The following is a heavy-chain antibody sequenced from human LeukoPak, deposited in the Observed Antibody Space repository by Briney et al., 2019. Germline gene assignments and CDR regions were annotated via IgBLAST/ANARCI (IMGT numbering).Heavy chain of an antibody. J-gene: IGHJ4*02. CDR3: AKQITIFGESRPSYYFDY. V-gene: IGHV3-48*04. CDR1: GFTFSSYS. CDR2: ISSYGSTV. D-gene: IGHD3-3*01. Sequence: GGSLRLSCAASGFTFSSYSMNWVRQAPGKGLEGVSYISSYGSTVYYADSVKGRFTISRDNAKNSLYLQMTSLRAEDTAVYYCAKQITIFGESRPSYYFDYWGQGTLVTVSS.